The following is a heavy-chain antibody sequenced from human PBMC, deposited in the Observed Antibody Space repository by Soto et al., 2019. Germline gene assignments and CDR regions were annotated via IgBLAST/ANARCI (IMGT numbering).Heavy chain of an antibody. Sequence: SETLSLTCAVYGGSFSGYYWSWIRQPPGKGLEWIGEINHSGSTNYNPSLKSRVTISVDTSKNQFSLKLSSVTAADTAVYYCASSGSECSSSSCYGSYYYYMDVWGKGTTVTVSS. CDR1: GGSFSGYY. CDR3: ASSGSECSSSSCYGSYYYYMDV. CDR2: INHSGST. D-gene: IGHD2-2*01. V-gene: IGHV4-34*01. J-gene: IGHJ6*03.